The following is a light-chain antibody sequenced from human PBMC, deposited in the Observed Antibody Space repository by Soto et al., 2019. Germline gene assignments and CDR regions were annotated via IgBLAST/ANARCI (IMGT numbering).Light chain of an antibody. CDR3: QQLNAYPLT. CDR2: GAS. Sequence: DIQLTQSPSFLSSSVGDRVTITFLASQGTSSYLAWFQQKPGRAPKLLIYGASTLQSGVPARFSGSGSGTDFTLTISNLQPEDFATYYCQQLNAYPLTFGQGTRLEIK. J-gene: IGKJ5*01. CDR1: QGTSSY. V-gene: IGKV1-9*01.